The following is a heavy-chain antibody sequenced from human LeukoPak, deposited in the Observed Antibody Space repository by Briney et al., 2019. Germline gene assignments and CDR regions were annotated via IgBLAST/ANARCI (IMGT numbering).Heavy chain of an antibody. CDR1: GFTFGNYV. J-gene: IGHJ6*03. V-gene: IGHV3-23*01. D-gene: IGHD5/OR15-5a*01. CDR3: AKDQGLPGYYYYMGV. CDR2: ISGSGGST. Sequence: PGGSLRLSCAASGFTFGNYVMSWVRQAPGKGLEWVSAISGSGGSTYYADSVKGRFTISRDNSKNTLYLQMNSLRAEDTAVYYCAKDQGLPGYYYYMGVWGKGTTVTVSS.